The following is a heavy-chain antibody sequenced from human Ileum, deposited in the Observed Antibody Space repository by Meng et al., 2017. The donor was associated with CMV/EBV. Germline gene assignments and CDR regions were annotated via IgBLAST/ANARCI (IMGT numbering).Heavy chain of an antibody. CDR3: VRRGRGSEP. V-gene: IGHV4-34*01. CDR1: GGYLFAYF. CDR2: INHKRNT. D-gene: IGHD1-26*01. Sequence: LLHASGHLSLTCPVSGGYLFAYFWMWIIHSPGKGLEWCGEINHKRNTKYNPSLTSRVTISKDTSKKQFSLRMTSVTAADTATYYCVRRGRGSEPWGQGTLVTVSS. J-gene: IGHJ5*02.